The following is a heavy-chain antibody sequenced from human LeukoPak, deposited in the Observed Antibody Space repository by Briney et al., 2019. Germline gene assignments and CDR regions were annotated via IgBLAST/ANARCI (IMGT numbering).Heavy chain of an antibody. Sequence: SETLSLTCTVSGGSISSYYWSWIRQPAGKGLEGIGRIYTSGSTNYNPSLKSRVTMSVDTSKNQFSLKLSSVTAADTVVYYCARLFDSGYCSSTSCPQGRAAYYYMDVWGKGTTVTVSS. CDR2: IYTSGST. D-gene: IGHD2-2*03. V-gene: IGHV4-4*07. CDR3: ARLFDSGYCSSTSCPQGRAAYYYMDV. CDR1: GGSISSYY. J-gene: IGHJ6*03.